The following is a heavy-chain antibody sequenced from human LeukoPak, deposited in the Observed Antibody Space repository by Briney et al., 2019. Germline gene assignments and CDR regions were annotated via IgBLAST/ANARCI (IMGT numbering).Heavy chain of an antibody. CDR3: ASPNPSYCSGGSCYYDY. V-gene: IGHV1-2*02. CDR2: INPNSGGT. J-gene: IGHJ4*02. Sequence: GASVKVSCKASGYTFTGYYMHWVRQAPGQGLEWMGWINPNSGGTNYAQKFQGRVTMTRDTSISTAYMELSRLRSDDTAVYYCASPNPSYCSGGSCYYDYWGQGTLVTVSS. CDR1: GYTFTGYY. D-gene: IGHD2-15*01.